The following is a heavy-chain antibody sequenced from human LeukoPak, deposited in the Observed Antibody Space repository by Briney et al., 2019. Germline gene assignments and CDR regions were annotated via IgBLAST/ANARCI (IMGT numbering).Heavy chain of an antibody. D-gene: IGHD2-15*01. CDR3: ARDMCSGGSCYPYGMDV. V-gene: IGHV3-21*01. CDR1: GFTFGDYA. J-gene: IGHJ6*02. Sequence: GGSLRLSCTASGFTFGDYALSWFRQAPGKGLEWVSSISSSSSYIYYADSVKGRFTISRDNAKNSLYLQMNSLRAEDTAVYYCARDMCSGGSCYPYGMDVWGQGTTVTVSS. CDR2: ISSSSSYI.